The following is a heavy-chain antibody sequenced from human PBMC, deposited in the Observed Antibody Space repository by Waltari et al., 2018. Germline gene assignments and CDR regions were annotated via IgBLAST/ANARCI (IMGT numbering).Heavy chain of an antibody. Sequence: EVQLVESGGGLVKPGGSLRLSCAASGFTFSSYSMNWVRQAPGKGLEWVSSISSSSSYIYYADSVKGRFTISRDNAKNSLYLQMNSLRAEDTAVYYCARGPQWGLTGDYWGQGTLVTVSS. J-gene: IGHJ4*02. CDR1: GFTFSSYS. V-gene: IGHV3-21*01. CDR2: ISSSSSYI. CDR3: ARGPQWGLTGDY. D-gene: IGHD7-27*01.